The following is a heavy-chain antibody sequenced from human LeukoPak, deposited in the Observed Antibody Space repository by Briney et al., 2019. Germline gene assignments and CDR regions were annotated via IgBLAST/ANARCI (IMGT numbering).Heavy chain of an antibody. D-gene: IGHD3-3*01. V-gene: IGHV4-34*01. Sequence: SETLSLTCAVYGGSFSGYYWSWIRQPPGKGLEWIGEINHSGSTNYNPSLKSRVTISVDTSKNQFSLKLSSVTAADTAVYYCARVRFLEWLSLNYFGYWGQGTLVTVSS. CDR2: INHSGST. CDR1: GGSFSGYY. J-gene: IGHJ4*02. CDR3: ARVRFLEWLSLNYFGY.